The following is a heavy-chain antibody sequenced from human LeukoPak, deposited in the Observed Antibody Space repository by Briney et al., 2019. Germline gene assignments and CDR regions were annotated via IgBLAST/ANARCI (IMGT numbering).Heavy chain of an antibody. CDR1: GYSISSGYY. J-gene: IGHJ4*02. CDR2: IYHSGST. CDR3: ARGVRYDSSGYYYVHFDY. Sequence: KPSETLSLTCTVSGYSISSGYYWGWIRQPPGKGLEWIGSIYHSGSTYYNPSLKSRVTISVDTSKNQFSLKLSSVTAADTAVYYCARGVRYDSSGYYYVHFDYWGQGTLVTVSS. D-gene: IGHD3-22*01. V-gene: IGHV4-38-2*02.